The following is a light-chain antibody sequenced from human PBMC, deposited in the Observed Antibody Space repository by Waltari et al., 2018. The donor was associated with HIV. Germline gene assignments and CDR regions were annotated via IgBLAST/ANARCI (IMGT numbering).Light chain of an antibody. CDR2: DDN. V-gene: IGLV3-10*01. CDR1: TLPKRN. CDR3: YSTDTTGYERV. Sequence: SYELTQPPSVSVYPGQTATITCSGDTLPKRNAYWSQQRSGQAPVLVIYDDNKRPSGIPERFSGSTSGTMATLTVSRAQVEDEADYYCYSTDTTGYERVFGGGTNLTVL. J-gene: IGLJ3*02.